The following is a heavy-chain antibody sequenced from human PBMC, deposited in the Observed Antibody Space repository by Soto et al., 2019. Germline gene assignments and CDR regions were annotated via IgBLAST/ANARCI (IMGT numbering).Heavy chain of an antibody. Sequence: GGSLRLSCAASGFTFSNAWTSWVRQAPGKGLEWVGRIKSKTDGGTTDYAAPVKGRFTISRDDSKNTLYLQMNSLKTEDTAVYYCTTDGEGSRYFDWLLYGRNQFDYWGQGTLVTVSS. D-gene: IGHD3-9*01. CDR2: IKSKTDGGTT. CDR3: TTDGEGSRYFDWLLYGRNQFDY. V-gene: IGHV3-15*01. J-gene: IGHJ4*02. CDR1: GFTFSNAW.